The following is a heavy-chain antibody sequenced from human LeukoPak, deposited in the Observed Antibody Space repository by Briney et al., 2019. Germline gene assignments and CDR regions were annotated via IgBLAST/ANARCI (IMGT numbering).Heavy chain of an antibody. J-gene: IGHJ4*02. D-gene: IGHD2-2*01. CDR1: GFTFNHAW. V-gene: IGHV3-15*01. CDR2: IKSKTDGGTT. CDR3: ARGLFDIVVVPAALYYFDY. Sequence: PGGSLRLSCAASGFTFNHAWMTWVRQAPGKGLEWVGRIKSKTDGGTTDYAAPVKGRFTISRDNAKNSLYLQMNSLRAEDTAVYYCARGLFDIVVVPAALYYFDYWGQGTLVTVSS.